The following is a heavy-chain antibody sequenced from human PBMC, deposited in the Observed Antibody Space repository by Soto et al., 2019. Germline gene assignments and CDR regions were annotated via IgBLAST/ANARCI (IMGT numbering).Heavy chain of an antibody. J-gene: IGHJ4*02. CDR2: IDPKSGGT. V-gene: IGHV1-2*02. CDR1: GPTFIAYY. CDR3: ARVSVDVPE. Sequence: QLVQSGAEVKKPGASVRVPCKTSGPTFIAYYIHWVRQAPGQGLEWMGWIDPKSGGTTYEQKFLGRVTMTRDTSINTAYMDLNRLTSDYTAVYYCARVSVDVPEWGQGTLITVSS. D-gene: IGHD5-12*01.